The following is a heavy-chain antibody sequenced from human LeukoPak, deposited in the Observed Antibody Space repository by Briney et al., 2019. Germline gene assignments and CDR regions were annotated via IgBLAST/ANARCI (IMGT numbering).Heavy chain of an antibody. D-gene: IGHD3-22*01. Sequence: GGSLRLSCAASGFTFSSYGMHWVRQAPGKGLEWVAVISYDGSNKYYADSVKGRFTISRDNSKNTLYLQMNSLRAEDTAVYYCAKDHSSGYYGDYWGQGTLVTVSS. CDR1: GFTFSSYG. CDR3: AKDHSSGYYGDY. J-gene: IGHJ4*02. V-gene: IGHV3-30*18. CDR2: ISYDGSNK.